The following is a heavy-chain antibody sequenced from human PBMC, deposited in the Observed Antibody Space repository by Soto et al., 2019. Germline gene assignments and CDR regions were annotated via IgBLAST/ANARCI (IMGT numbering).Heavy chain of an antibody. CDR3: ARYYGGKVHDY. Sequence: QVQLQQWGAGLLKPSETLSLTCAVYGGSFSGYYWSWIRQPPGKGLEWIGGINHSGSTNYNPSLKSRVTIPVDTSKNQLSLKLSSVTAADTAVYYCARYYGGKVHDYWGQGTLVTVSS. CDR1: GGSFSGYY. J-gene: IGHJ4*02. CDR2: INHSGST. D-gene: IGHD4-17*01. V-gene: IGHV4-34*02.